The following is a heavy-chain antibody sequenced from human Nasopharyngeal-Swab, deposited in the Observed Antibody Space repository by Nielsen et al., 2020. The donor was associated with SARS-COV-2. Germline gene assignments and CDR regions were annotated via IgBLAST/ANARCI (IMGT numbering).Heavy chain of an antibody. J-gene: IGHJ3*01. CDR2: TWYRSKWNY. D-gene: IGHD6-13*01. V-gene: IGHV6-1*01. Sequence: SETLSLTCAISGDSVSNDRAAWSWIRQFPSRGLEWLGRTWYRSKWNYDYATSLSGRLTVSPDTAKNQFSLHLNSVTPDDTAVYYCARIQQQLPGIVWGQGTMVIVSS. CDR3: ARIQQQLPGIV. CDR1: GDSVSNDRAA.